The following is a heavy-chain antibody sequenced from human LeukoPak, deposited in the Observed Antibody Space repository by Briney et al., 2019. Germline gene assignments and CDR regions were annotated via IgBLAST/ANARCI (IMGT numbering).Heavy chain of an antibody. D-gene: IGHD3-10*01. Sequence: SETLSLTCTVSGGSISSYYWSWIRQPAGKGLEWIGRIYTSGSTNYNPSLKSRVTMSVDTSKNQFSLKMSSVTAADTAVYYCARDAAYYYGSGSYRNGIDYWGQGSLVTVSS. J-gene: IGHJ4*02. V-gene: IGHV4-4*07. CDR1: GGSISSYY. CDR3: ARDAAYYYGSGSYRNGIDY. CDR2: IYTSGST.